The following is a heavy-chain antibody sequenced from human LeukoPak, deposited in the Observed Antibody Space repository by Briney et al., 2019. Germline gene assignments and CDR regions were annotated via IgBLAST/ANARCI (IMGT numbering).Heavy chain of an antibody. CDR3: ARKGYCSSSSCYGAY. CDR1: GSRFTSYW. Sequence: GASLQISCQGSGSRFTSYWIGGGRPVPGKGVEGMGIIYPGDSDTKNSPSLQGQVTISADKSISTAYLQWSSLNASDTAMYYCARKGYCSSSSCYGAYWGQGTLVTVSS. D-gene: IGHD2-2*01. CDR2: IYPGDSDT. J-gene: IGHJ4*02. V-gene: IGHV5-51*01.